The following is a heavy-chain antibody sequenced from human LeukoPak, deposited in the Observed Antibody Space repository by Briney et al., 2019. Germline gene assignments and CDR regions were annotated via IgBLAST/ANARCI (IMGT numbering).Heavy chain of an antibody. V-gene: IGHV3-23*01. CDR2: ISGSGGST. CDR1: GFTFSSYA. J-gene: IGHJ4*02. Sequence: GGSLRLSCAASGFTFSSYAMSWVRQAPGKGLEWVSAISGSGGSTYYADSVKGRFTISRVNSKNTLYLQMNSLGAEDTAVYYCAKDGAGYSSGWYFDYWGQGTLVAVSS. D-gene: IGHD6-19*01. CDR3: AKDGAGYSSGWYFDY.